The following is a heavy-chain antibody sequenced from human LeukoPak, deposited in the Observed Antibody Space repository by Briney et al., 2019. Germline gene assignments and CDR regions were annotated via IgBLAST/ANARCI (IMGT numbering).Heavy chain of an antibody. J-gene: IGHJ4*02. D-gene: IGHD1-26*01. Sequence: PSETLSLTCTVSGGSISSYYWSWIRQPPGKGLEWIGYIYYSGSTNYNPSLKSRVTISVDTSKNQFSLKLSSVTAADTVVYYRARSEWELSFDYWGQGTLVTVSS. CDR2: IYYSGST. V-gene: IGHV4-59*08. CDR3: ARSEWELSFDY. CDR1: GGSISSYY.